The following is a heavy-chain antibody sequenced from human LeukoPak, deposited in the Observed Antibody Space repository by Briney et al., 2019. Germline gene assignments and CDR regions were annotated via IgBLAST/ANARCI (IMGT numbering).Heavy chain of an antibody. Sequence: SETLSLTCTVSGGSISSGSYYWCWIRQPPGKGLEWIGSIYYSGSTYYNPSLKSRVTISVDTSKNQFSLKLSSVTAAATAVRYCARSPYCRSTSCYGGGGYMDVWGKGTTVTVSS. CDR1: GGSISSGSYY. CDR2: IYYSGST. CDR3: ARSPYCRSTSCYGGGGYMDV. V-gene: IGHV4-39*01. D-gene: IGHD2-2*01. J-gene: IGHJ6*03.